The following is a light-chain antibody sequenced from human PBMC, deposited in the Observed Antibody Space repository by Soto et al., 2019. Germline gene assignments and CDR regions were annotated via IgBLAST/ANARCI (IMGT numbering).Light chain of an antibody. CDR2: DGN. Sequence: QSLLTQPPSLPAAPGQKVTISCSGSSSNIAYNSVSWYQQLPGTAPRLLIYDGNKRPSGIPDRFSGSKSGTSATLDITGLQPGDEADYYCGTWDTDISVLFGGGTKVTVL. CDR1: SSNIAYNS. V-gene: IGLV1-51*01. J-gene: IGLJ2*01. CDR3: GTWDTDISVL.